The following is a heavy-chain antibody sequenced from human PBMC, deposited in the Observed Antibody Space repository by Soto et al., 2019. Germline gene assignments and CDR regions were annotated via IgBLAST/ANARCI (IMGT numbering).Heavy chain of an antibody. D-gene: IGHD2-8*01. CDR1: GYTFNSYG. CDR2: INTYNGNT. Sequence: PLMQSGAEVKKPGASVKVYCKPSGYTFNSYGITWVRQAPGQGLEWLGWINTYNGNTNYAQKFQGRDTINTDTSTCTAYTLSPSLTSHHPALYYCARLTLSGMVITPQRYSSYMDFWGTGTTVSVPS. V-gene: IGHV1-18*01. CDR3: ARLTLSGMVITPQRYSSYMDF. J-gene: IGHJ6*03.